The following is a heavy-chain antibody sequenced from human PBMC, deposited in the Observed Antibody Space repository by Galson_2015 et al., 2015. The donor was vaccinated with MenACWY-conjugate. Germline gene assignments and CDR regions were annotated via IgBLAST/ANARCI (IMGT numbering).Heavy chain of an antibody. CDR1: GFTFSSYA. J-gene: IGHJ4*02. Sequence: SLRLSCAASGFTFSSYAMRWVRQAPGKGLEWVSAIRGSGGSTYYADSVKGRFTISRDNSKNTLYLQMNSLRAEDTAVYYCAKDLLYCSSTSCYIETPIGAVAGFDYWGQGTLVTVSS. D-gene: IGHD2-2*02. CDR3: AKDLLYCSSTSCYIETPIGAVAGFDY. CDR2: IRGSGGST. V-gene: IGHV3-23*01.